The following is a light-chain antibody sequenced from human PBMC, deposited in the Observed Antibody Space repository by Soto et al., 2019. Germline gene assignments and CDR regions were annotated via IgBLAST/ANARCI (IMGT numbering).Light chain of an antibody. J-gene: IGLJ2*01. Sequence: QLVLTQPPSVSEAPRQRVAISCSGSSSNIGNNAVNWYQQLPGKPPKLLIYYDDLLPSGVSDRFSGSKSGTSASLAISGLQSEDEAHYYCAAWDDSLNGVVFGGGTKLTVL. CDR2: YDD. CDR1: SSNIGNNA. V-gene: IGLV1-36*01. CDR3: AAWDDSLNGVV.